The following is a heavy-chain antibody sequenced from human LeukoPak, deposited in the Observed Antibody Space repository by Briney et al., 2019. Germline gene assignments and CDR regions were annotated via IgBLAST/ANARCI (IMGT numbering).Heavy chain of an antibody. CDR1: GFTFSSQW. J-gene: IGHJ5*02. V-gene: IGHV3-7*03. Sequence: PGGSLRLSCAASGFTFSSQWMSWVRQAPGKGLEWVANVNQGGTEKYYVDSVKGRFTISRDNSKNTVNVQMNSLRAEDTAVYYCARDRGKDPPLNWFDPWGQGTLVTVSS. CDR3: ARDRGKDPPLNWFDP. CDR2: VNQGGTEK. D-gene: IGHD1-14*01.